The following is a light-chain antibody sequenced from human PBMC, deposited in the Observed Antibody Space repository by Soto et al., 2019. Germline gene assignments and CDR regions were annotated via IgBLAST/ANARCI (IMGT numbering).Light chain of an antibody. J-gene: IGKJ1*01. Sequence: EVVMTQSPATLSVSPGERATLSCRASQSVSSNLAWYQQKPGQAPRLLIYGASTRATGIPARFSGSGSGTDFTLTISSLQPDDFATYYCQQYNSYSWTFGQGTKVDIK. CDR2: GAS. V-gene: IGKV3-15*01. CDR1: QSVSSN. CDR3: QQYNSYSWT.